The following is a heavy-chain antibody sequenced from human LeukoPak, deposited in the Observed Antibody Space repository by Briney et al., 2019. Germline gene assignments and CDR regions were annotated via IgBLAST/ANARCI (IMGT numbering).Heavy chain of an antibody. CDR2: MRQDGNEN. D-gene: IGHD3-22*01. V-gene: IGHV3-7*01. Sequence: GSLRLSCAASGFIFSGYWMSWVRQAPGKGLEWVANMRQDGNENYYVDSVKGRFTISRDNAKSSLYLQMNSLRAEDTAVYYCARADFLYYYDSSGYSYYFDYWGQGTLVTVSS. CDR3: ARADFLYYYDSSGYSYYFDY. CDR1: GFIFSGYW. J-gene: IGHJ4*02.